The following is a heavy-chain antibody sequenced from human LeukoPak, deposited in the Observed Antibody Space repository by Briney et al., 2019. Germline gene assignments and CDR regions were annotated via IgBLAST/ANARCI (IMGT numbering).Heavy chain of an antibody. D-gene: IGHD3-10*01. Sequence: PGRSLRLSCAASGFTFSSYGMHWVRQAPGKGLEWVAVIWYDGSNKYYADSVKGRFTISRDNSKNTLYLQMNSLRAEDTAVYYCAFQYGSGKAFDIWGQGTMVTVSS. J-gene: IGHJ3*02. CDR1: GFTFSSYG. V-gene: IGHV3-33*01. CDR3: AFQYGSGKAFDI. CDR2: IWYDGSNK.